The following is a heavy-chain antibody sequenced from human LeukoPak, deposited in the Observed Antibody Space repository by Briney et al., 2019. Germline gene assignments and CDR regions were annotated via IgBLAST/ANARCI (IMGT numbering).Heavy chain of an antibody. CDR3: ARELRFLEWSSSN. J-gene: IGHJ4*02. CDR2: INPNSGGT. V-gene: IGHV1-2*02. D-gene: IGHD3-3*01. CDR1: GYTFTGYY. Sequence: ASVKVSCKASGYTFTGYYMHWVRQAPGQGLEWMGWINPNSGGTNYAQKFQGRVTMTRDTSISTAYMELSRLGSDDTAVYYCARELRFLEWSSSNWGQGTLVTVSS.